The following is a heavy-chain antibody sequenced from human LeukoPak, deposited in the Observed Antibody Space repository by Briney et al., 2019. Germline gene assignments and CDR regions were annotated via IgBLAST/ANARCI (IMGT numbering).Heavy chain of an antibody. CDR1: GLTIRSYW. V-gene: IGHV3-7*01. CDR2: IKQDGSEQ. D-gene: IGHD6-13*01. CDR3: ASEIAAAGGSDY. J-gene: IGHJ4*02. Sequence: GGSLRLSCTASGLTIRSYWMSWVRQAPGKGLEWVANIKQDGSEQYYVDSVKGRFTISRDNAKNSLYLQMNSLRAEDTAVYYCASEIAAAGGSDYWGQGTLVTVSS.